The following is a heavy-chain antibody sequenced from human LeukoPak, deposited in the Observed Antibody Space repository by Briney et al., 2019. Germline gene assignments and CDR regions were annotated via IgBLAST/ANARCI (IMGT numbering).Heavy chain of an antibody. Sequence: GGSLRLSCAASGFTFSTYAMSWVRQAPGKGLEWVSAVRGSGTDTYYADSVKGRFTISRDNSKNTLYLQMNSLRAEDTAIYYCAKTSRANSAYDSPFDYWGQGALVTVLS. CDR3: AKTSRANSAYDSPFDY. D-gene: IGHD5-12*01. V-gene: IGHV3-23*01. J-gene: IGHJ4*02. CDR1: GFTFSTYA. CDR2: VRGSGTDT.